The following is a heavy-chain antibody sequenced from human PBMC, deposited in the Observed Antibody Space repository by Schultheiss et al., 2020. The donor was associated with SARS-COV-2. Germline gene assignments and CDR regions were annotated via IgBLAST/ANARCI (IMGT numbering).Heavy chain of an antibody. D-gene: IGHD3-22*01. CDR1: GGSISSYY. Sequence: LSLTCTVSGGSISSYYWSWIRQPPGKGLEWIGYIYYSGSTNYNPSLKSRVTISGDTSKNHFSLKLSSVTAADTAVYYCARAQGGYLSYYYYYMDVWGKGTTVTVSS. J-gene: IGHJ6*03. V-gene: IGHV4-59*01. CDR2: IYYSGST. CDR3: ARAQGGYLSYYYYYMDV.